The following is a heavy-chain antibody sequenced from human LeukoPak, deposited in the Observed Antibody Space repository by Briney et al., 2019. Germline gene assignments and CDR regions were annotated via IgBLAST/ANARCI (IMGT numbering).Heavy chain of an antibody. CDR1: GGSFSGYY. CDR2: INHSGST. D-gene: IGHD6-19*01. CDR3: ARAVAGSFDY. J-gene: IGHJ4*02. V-gene: IGHV4-34*01. Sequence: SETLSLTCAVYGGSFSGYYWSWIRQPPGKGLEWIGEINHSGSTNYNPSLKSRVTISVDTSKNQFSLKLSSVTAADTAVYYCARAVAGSFDYWGQGTLVTVSS.